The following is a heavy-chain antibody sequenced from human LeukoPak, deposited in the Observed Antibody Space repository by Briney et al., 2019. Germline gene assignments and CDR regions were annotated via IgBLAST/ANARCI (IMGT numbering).Heavy chain of an antibody. CDR2: IKQDGSES. J-gene: IGHJ4*02. CDR1: GFTFSSYW. V-gene: IGHV3-7*01. CDR3: ARNWSPYDY. Sequence: GGSLRLSCAASGFTFSSYWMNWVRQAPGKGLEWVANIKQDGSESHFVDSVKGRFTISRDNAKNSLYMQMNSLRVEDTAVYYCARNWSPYDYWGQGPLVTVSS.